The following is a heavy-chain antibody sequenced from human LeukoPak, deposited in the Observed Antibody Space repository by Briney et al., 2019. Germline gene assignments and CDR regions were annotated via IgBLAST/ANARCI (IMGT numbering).Heavy chain of an antibody. CDR2: IYSGGST. J-gene: IGHJ4*02. CDR3: ARIVPTGGYSSSWYYFDY. Sequence: GGSLRLSCAASGFTFSSYSMSWVRQAPGKGLEWVSVIYSGGSTYYADSVKGRFTISRDNSKNTPYLQMNSLRAEDTAVYYCARIVPTGGYSSSWYYFDYWGQGTLVTVSS. D-gene: IGHD6-13*01. CDR1: GFTFSSYS. V-gene: IGHV3-66*01.